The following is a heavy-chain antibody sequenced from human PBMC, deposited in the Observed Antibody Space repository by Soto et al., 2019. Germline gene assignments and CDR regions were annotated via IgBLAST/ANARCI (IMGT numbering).Heavy chain of an antibody. CDR1: GGSFSGYY. D-gene: IGHD2-21*02. V-gene: IGHV4-34*01. Sequence: SETLSLTCAVYGGSFSGYYWSWIRQPPGKGLEWIGEINHSGSTNYNPSLKSRVTISVDTSKNQFSLKLSSVTAADTAVYYCARPPNHIVVVTAKGFWFDLSGQGTLVTVSS. J-gene: IGHJ5*02. CDR2: INHSGST. CDR3: ARPPNHIVVVTAKGFWFDL.